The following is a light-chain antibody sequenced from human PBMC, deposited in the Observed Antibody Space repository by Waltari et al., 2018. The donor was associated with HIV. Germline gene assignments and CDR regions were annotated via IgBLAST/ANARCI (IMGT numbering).Light chain of an antibody. V-gene: IGLV3-1*01. Sequence: SYDLTQPPSVSVSPGQTANIPCSGGTLRSNNASCDQQKPGQSRRLVIFQDRKRPSGIPERFSGSGSGSIATLTISGTQAVDEADYFCQAWDSSTVIFGGGTKLTVL. CDR1: TLRSNN. CDR3: QAWDSSTVI. J-gene: IGLJ2*01. CDR2: QDR.